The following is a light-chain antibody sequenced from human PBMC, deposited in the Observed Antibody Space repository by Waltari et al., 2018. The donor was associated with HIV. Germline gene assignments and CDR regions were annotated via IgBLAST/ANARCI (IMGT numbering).Light chain of an antibody. CDR1: ALPKKY. CDR3: YSIASSGNHRV. V-gene: IGLV3-10*01. CDR2: EDS. Sequence: SYELTQPPSVSVSPGQTARITCSGDALPKKYAYWYQQKSGQAPVLFIYEDSKRPSGIPDRFSGASSGTMATLTISVAQVEDEADYYCYSIASSGNHRVFGGGTKLTVL. J-gene: IGLJ2*01.